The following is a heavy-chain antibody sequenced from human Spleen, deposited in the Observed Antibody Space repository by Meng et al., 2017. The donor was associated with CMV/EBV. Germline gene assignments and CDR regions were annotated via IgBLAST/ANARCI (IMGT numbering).Heavy chain of an antibody. CDR1: GFTFGDYA. CDR3: TRRASIAAGSNWFDP. CDR2: IRSKAYGGTT. V-gene: IGHV3-49*04. D-gene: IGHD6-13*01. Sequence: GESLKISCTASGFTFGDYAMSWVRQAPGKGLEWVDFIRSKAYGGTTEYAASVKGRFTISRDDSKSIAYLQMTSLKTEDTAVYYCTRRASIAAGSNWFDPWGQGTLVTVSS. J-gene: IGHJ5*02.